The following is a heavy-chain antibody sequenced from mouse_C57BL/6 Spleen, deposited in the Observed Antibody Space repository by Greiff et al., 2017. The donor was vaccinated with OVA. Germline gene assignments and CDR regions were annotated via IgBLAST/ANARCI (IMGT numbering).Heavy chain of an antibody. V-gene: IGHV14-1*01. CDR2: IAPEGGDT. J-gene: IGHJ4*01. CDR3: NTKRDAMDY. CDR1: GFNFKDYY. Sequence: EVQLQQSGAELVRPGASVKLSCTASGFNFKDYYMHWVKQRPEQGLEWIGRIAPEGGDTEYAPKFQGKATMTADTSSNTAYLQLKSRTAEDDDVDYCNTKRDAMDYWGQGTSVTVSA.